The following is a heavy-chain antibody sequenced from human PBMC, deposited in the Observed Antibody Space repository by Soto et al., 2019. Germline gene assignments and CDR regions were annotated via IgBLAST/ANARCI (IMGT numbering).Heavy chain of an antibody. CDR2: ISYDGSNK. CDR1: GFTFSSYA. CDR3: ASQVKDYYDSSGYYYDPFDY. D-gene: IGHD3-22*01. V-gene: IGHV3-30-3*01. Sequence: QVQLVESGGGVVQPGRSLRLSCAASGFTFSSYAMHWVRQAPGKGLEWVAVISYDGSNKYYADSVKGRFTISRDNSKNTLYLQMNSLGAEDTAVYYCASQVKDYYDSSGYYYDPFDYWGQGTLVTVSS. J-gene: IGHJ4*02.